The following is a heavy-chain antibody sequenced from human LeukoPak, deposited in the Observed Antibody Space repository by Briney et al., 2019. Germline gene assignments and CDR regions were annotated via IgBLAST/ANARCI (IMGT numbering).Heavy chain of an antibody. CDR1: GGSFSGYY. D-gene: IGHD6-6*01. Sequence: SETLSLTCAVYGGSFSGYYSRCIRHPPGEGREWVGEIKHSGSTNYNPSLKSRVTISVDTSKNQFSLKLSSVTAADTAVYYCARGKSVPYSSSRYYFDYWGQGTLVTVSS. J-gene: IGHJ4*02. CDR3: ARGKSVPYSSSRYYFDY. V-gene: IGHV4-34*01. CDR2: IKHSGST.